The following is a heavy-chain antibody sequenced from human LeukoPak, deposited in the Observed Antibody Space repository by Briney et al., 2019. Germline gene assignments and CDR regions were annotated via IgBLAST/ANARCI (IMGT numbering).Heavy chain of an antibody. CDR1: GFTFSSYS. V-gene: IGHV3-21*01. J-gene: IGHJ4*02. Sequence: GGSLRLSCAASGFTFSSYSMNWVRQAPGKGLEWVSSISSSSSYIYYADSVKGRFTISRDNAKNSLYLQMNSLRAEDTAVYYCVGLWFGELLHYFDYWGQGTLVTVSS. CDR3: VGLWFGELLHYFDY. D-gene: IGHD3-10*01. CDR2: ISSSSSYI.